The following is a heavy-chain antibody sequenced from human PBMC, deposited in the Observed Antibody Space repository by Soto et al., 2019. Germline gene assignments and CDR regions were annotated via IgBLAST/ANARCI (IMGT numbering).Heavy chain of an antibody. CDR3: ARDRGYSCFDY. D-gene: IGHD5-18*01. J-gene: IGHJ4*02. CDR1: GFTFSSSW. V-gene: IGHV3-7*01. CDR2: IKEDGSEK. Sequence: QPGGSLRLSCAASGFTFSSSWMNWVRQAPGKGLEWVAGIKEDGSEKYYVDFVQGRFTISRDNVENSLYLQMNSLRGEDTAVYFCARDRGYSCFDYWGLGTLVTVSS.